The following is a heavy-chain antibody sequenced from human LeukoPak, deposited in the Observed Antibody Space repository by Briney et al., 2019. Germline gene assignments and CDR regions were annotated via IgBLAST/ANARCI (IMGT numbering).Heavy chain of an antibody. CDR2: ISSSSSYI. CDR1: GFTFSSYS. Sequence: PGGSLRLSCAASGFTFSSYSMNWVRQAPGKGLEWVSSISSSSSYIYYADSVKGRFTNSRDNAKNSLYLQMNSLRAEDTAVYYCAREFQDAFDIWGQGTMVTVSS. V-gene: IGHV3-21*01. J-gene: IGHJ3*02. CDR3: AREFQDAFDI.